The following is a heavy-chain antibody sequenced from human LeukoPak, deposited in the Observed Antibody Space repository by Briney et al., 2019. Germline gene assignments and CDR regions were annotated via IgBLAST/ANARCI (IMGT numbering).Heavy chain of an antibody. D-gene: IGHD3-9*01. CDR3: AREGYFDWLSISFDY. Sequence: GASVKVSCKASGYTFTSYDINWVRQAPGQGLEWMGIINPSGGSTSYAQKFQGRVTMTRDTSTSTVYMELSSLRSEDTAVYYCAREGYFDWLSISFDYWGQGTLVTVSS. CDR2: INPSGGST. V-gene: IGHV1-46*01. CDR1: GYTFTSYD. J-gene: IGHJ4*02.